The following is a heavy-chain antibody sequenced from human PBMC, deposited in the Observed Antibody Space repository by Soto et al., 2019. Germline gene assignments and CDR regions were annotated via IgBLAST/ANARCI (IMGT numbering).Heavy chain of an antibody. D-gene: IGHD3-22*01. V-gene: IGHV3-30*18. CDR1: GFTFSSYG. CDR2: ISYDGSNK. Sequence: GGSLRLSCAASGFTFSSYGMHWVRQAPGKGLEWVAVISYDGSNKYYADSVKGRFTISRDNSKNTLYLQMNSLRAEDTAVYYCAKDLNSSGYYNWFDPWGQGTLVTVSS. CDR3: AKDLNSSGYYNWFDP. J-gene: IGHJ5*02.